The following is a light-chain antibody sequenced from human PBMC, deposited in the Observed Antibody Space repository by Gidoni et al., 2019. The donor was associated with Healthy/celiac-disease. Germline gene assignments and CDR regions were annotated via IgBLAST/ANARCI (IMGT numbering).Light chain of an antibody. CDR3: QQYGSSTPLT. Sequence: EFVLTQSPRPLSLSPGDRATLSCRASQSVSSSYLAWYQQKPGQAPRLLIYGASSRATGIPDRCSGSGSGTDFTLTISRLEPEDFAVDYCQQYGSSTPLTFGGGTKVEIK. CDR1: QSVSSSY. J-gene: IGKJ4*01. CDR2: GAS. V-gene: IGKV3-20*01.